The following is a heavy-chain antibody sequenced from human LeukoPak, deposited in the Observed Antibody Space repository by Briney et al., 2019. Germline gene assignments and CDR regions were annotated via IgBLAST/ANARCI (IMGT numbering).Heavy chain of an antibody. CDR2: INHSGST. J-gene: IGHJ4*02. CDR3: ARGDSSTSCLFDY. D-gene: IGHD2-2*01. CDR1: GGSFSGYY. Sequence: SETLSLTCAVYGGSFSGYYWSWIRQPPGEGLEWIGEINHSGSTNYNPSLKSRVTISVDTSKNQFSLKLSSVTAADTAVYYCARGDSSTSCLFDYWGQGTLVTVSS. V-gene: IGHV4-34*01.